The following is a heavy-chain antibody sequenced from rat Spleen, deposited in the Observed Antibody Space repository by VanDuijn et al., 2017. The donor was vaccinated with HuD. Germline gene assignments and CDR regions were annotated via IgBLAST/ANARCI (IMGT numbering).Heavy chain of an antibody. D-gene: IGHD1-4*01. V-gene: IGHV5-20*01. J-gene: IGHJ2*01. CDR3: TTEPGYNSYFAY. CDR2: FSYNGVTT. Sequence: EVQLVESGGGLVQPGRSLRLSCAASGFTFSDYYMAWVRQAPTKGREWVASFSYNGVTTYYRDPVKGRFTISRDNAKSSLYLQMDSLRSEDTATYYCTTEPGYNSYFAYWGQGVMVTVSS. CDR1: GFTFSDYY.